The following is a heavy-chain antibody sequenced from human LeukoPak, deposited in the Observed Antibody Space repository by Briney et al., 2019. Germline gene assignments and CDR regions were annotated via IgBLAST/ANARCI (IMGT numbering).Heavy chain of an antibody. V-gene: IGHV3-74*01. CDR1: GFTLSSYW. D-gene: IGHD4-23*01. Sequence: PGGTLRLSCAASGFTLSSYWMHWVRQAPGKGLVWVSGINTDGSSTNYADSVKGRFSISRDNAKNTLYLQVNSLRVEDMAVYYCYGGNAEQWGQGTLVTVSS. CDR2: INTDGSST. J-gene: IGHJ1*01. CDR3: YGGNAEQ.